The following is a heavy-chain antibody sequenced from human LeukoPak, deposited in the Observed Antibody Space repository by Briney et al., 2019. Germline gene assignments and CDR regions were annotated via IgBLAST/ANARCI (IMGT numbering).Heavy chain of an antibody. D-gene: IGHD5-12*01. CDR2: ISGSGGST. V-gene: IGHV3-23*01. Sequence: GSLRLSCAASGFTFSSYAMSWVRQAPGKGLDWVSAISGSGGSTYYADSVKGRFTISRDNSKNTLYLQMNSLRAEDTAVYYCAKDSGYDSSYYNYMXVWGKGTXVT. CDR1: GFTFSSYA. J-gene: IGHJ6*03. CDR3: AKDSGYDSSYYNYMXV.